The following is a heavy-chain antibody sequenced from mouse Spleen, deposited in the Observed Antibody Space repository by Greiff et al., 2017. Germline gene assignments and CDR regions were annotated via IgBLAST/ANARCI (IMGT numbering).Heavy chain of an antibody. CDR1: GYSFTSYY. CDR2: IYPGSGNT. D-gene: IGHD2-4*01. V-gene: IGHV1-66*01. J-gene: IGHJ4*01. CDR3: AREGGYDYDVGAMDY. Sequence: QVQLQQSGPELVKPGASVKISCKASGYSFTSYYIHWVKQRPGQGLEWIGWIYPGSGNTKYNEKFKGKATLTADTSSSTAYMQLSSLTSEDSAVYYCAREGGYDYDVGAMDYWGQGTSVTVSS.